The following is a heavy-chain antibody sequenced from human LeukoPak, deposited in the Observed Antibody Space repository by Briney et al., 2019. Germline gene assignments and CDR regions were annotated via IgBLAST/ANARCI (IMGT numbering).Heavy chain of an antibody. CDR1: GGSFSGYY. V-gene: IGHV4-34*01. D-gene: IGHD2-8*01. J-gene: IGHJ5*02. CDR3: ARASFPPWGTNGVSDWFDP. Sequence: KPSETLSLTCAVYGGSFSGYYWSWIRQPPGKGLEWIGEINHSGSTNYNPSLKSRVTISVDTSKNQFSLKLSSVTAADTAVYHCARASFPPWGTNGVSDWFDPWGQGTLVTVSS. CDR2: INHSGST.